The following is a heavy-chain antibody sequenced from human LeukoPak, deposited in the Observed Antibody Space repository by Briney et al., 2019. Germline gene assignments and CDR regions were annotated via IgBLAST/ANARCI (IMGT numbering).Heavy chain of an antibody. J-gene: IGHJ3*02. V-gene: IGHV3-7*01. D-gene: IGHD1-1*01. CDR1: GFIFSRYW. Sequence: GGSLRLSCAASGFIFSRYWMSWVRQAPGKGLEWVANIKQDGSEKYYVDSVKGRFTISRDNAKNSLYLQMNSLRAEDTAVYYCARGASGIAFDIWGQGTMVTVSS. CDR3: ARGASGIAFDI. CDR2: IKQDGSEK.